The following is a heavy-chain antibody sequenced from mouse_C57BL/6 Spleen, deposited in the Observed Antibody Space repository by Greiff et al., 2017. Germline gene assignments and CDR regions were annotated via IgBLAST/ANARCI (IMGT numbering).Heavy chain of an antibody. J-gene: IGHJ2*01. CDR2: INPNNGGT. CDR3: ARRNIFDY. V-gene: IGHV1-26*01. Sequence: VQLQQSGPELVKPGASVKISCKASGYTFTDYYMNWVKQSHGKSLEWIGDINPNNGGTSYNQKFKGKATLTVDKSSSTAYMELRSLTSEDSAVYYCARRNIFDYWGQGTTLTVSS. CDR1: GYTFTDYY.